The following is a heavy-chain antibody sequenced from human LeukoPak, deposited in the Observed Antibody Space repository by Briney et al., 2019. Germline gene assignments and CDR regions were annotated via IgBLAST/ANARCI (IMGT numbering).Heavy chain of an antibody. D-gene: IGHD6-19*01. J-gene: IGHJ4*02. CDR2: IHHSGSI. CDR3: TRPQGSAWNFGT. V-gene: IGHV4-39*07. CDR1: GGSISSGDYY. Sequence: TSETLSLTCTVSGGSISSGDYYWGWIRQSPGKGLEWIGSIHHSGSIYYNPSLNNRVTISVDTSRNRFSLKLISVTAADTAVYYCTRPQGSAWNFGTWGQGTLVTVSS.